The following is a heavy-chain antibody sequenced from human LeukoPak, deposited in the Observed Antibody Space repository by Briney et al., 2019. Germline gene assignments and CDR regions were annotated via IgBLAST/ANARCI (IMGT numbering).Heavy chain of an antibody. D-gene: IGHD3-22*01. V-gene: IGHV1-2*02. CDR1: GYTFTGYY. CDR3: ARDADSSGYYGRPNWFDP. Sequence: GASVKVSCKASGYTFTGYYMHWVRQAPGQGLEWMGWINPNSGGTNYAQKFQGRVTMTRDTSISTAYMELSRLRSDDTAVYYCARDADSSGYYGRPNWFDPWGQGTLVTVSS. J-gene: IGHJ5*02. CDR2: INPNSGGT.